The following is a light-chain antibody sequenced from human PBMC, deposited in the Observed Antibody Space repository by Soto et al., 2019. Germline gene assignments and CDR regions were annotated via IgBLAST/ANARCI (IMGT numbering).Light chain of an antibody. CDR2: GAS. CDR3: QHYNNWPPYT. V-gene: IGKV3-15*01. CDR1: QSVSSN. Sequence: EIVMTQSPATLSVSPGEGATVSCRASQSVSSNLAWYQQKPGQAPRLLIYGASTRATGIPARFSGSGSGTEFTLTISSLQSEDFAVYYCQHYNNWPPYTFGQGTKLEIK. J-gene: IGKJ2*01.